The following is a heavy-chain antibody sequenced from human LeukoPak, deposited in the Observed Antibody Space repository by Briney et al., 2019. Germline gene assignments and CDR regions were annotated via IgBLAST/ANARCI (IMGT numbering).Heavy chain of an antibody. CDR3: ARGNAARPLYYFDY. D-gene: IGHD6-6*01. CDR2: IYYSGST. Sequence: SETLSLTCTVSGGSISSYYWSWIRQPPGKGLEWLGYIYYSGSTNYNPSLKSRATIPVDTSKNQFSLKLSSVTAADTAVYYCARGNAARPLYYFDYWGQGTLVTVSS. J-gene: IGHJ4*02. CDR1: GGSISSYY. V-gene: IGHV4-59*01.